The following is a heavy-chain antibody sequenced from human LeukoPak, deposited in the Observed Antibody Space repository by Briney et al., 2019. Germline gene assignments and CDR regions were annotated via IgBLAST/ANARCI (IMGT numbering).Heavy chain of an antibody. J-gene: IGHJ4*02. CDR2: ISWNSGSI. CDR3: AKDFSASGYYLPFDY. Sequence: GRSLRLSCAASGFTFDDYAMHWVRQAPGKGLEWVSGISWNSGSIGYADSVKGRFTISRDNAKNSLYLQMNSLRAEDTALYYCAKDFSASGYYLPFDYWGQGTLVTVSS. CDR1: GFTFDDYA. V-gene: IGHV3-9*01. D-gene: IGHD3-22*01.